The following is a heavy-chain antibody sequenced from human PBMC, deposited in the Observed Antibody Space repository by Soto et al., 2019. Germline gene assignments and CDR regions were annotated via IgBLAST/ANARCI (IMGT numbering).Heavy chain of an antibody. V-gene: IGHV2-5*02. Sequence: QITLKESGPTLVKPTQTLTLTCTFSGFSLSTSRVGVGWIRQPPGKALEWLAVIYWDDAKTYRQSLKSRLTITKATSKNQVALTMTNMDPVDTATYYCAHAYGGRSLYWGQGTLVTVSS. J-gene: IGHJ4*02. D-gene: IGHD1-26*01. CDR1: GFSLSTSRVG. CDR2: IYWDDAK. CDR3: AHAYGGRSLY.